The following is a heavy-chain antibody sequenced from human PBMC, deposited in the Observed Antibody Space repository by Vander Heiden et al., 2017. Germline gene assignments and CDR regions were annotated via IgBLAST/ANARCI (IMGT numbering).Heavy chain of an antibody. J-gene: IGHJ4*02. V-gene: IGHV3-23*01. CDR2: ISGSGGST. D-gene: IGHD2-15*01. Sequence: EVQLLASGGGLVQPGGSLRLSCAASGFTFSSYAMGGVRQAPGKGLEWVSAISGSGGSTYYADSVKGRFTISRDNSKNTLYLQMNSLRAEDTAVYYCAKGYCSGGSCYPPDYWGQGTLVTVSS. CDR3: AKGYCSGGSCYPPDY. CDR1: GFTFSSYA.